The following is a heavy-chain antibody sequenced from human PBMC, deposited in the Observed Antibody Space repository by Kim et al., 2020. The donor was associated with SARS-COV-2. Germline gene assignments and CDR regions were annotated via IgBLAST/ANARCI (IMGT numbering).Heavy chain of an antibody. V-gene: IGHV4-59*10. D-gene: IGHD6-13*01. J-gene: IGHJ4*02. CDR3: ARYSTSWSHFDY. Sequence: NYSPSLKSRVRMSVDRSKSQFSLRLNSVTAADTAVYYCARYSTSWSHFDYWGRGTLVTVSS.